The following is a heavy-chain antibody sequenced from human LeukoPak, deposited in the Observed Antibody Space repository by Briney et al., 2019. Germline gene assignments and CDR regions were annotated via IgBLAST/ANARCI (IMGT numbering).Heavy chain of an antibody. D-gene: IGHD5-18*01. CDR2: ISSDSTII. CDR3: ARGLGRTAMVTRGGVRFDY. J-gene: IGHJ4*02. Sequence: GGSLRLSCAASGFTFSSYSMNWVRQAPGKGLEWVSFISSDSTIIGYADSVKGRFTISRDNAKNSLYLQMNSLRAEDTAVYYCARGLGRTAMVTRGGVRFDYWGQGTLVTVSS. CDR1: GFTFSSYS. V-gene: IGHV3-48*04.